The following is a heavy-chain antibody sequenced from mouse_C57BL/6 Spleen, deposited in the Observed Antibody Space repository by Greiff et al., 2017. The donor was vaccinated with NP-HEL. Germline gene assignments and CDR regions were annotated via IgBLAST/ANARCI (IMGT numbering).Heavy chain of an antibody. V-gene: IGHV14-4*01. Sequence: EVQLQQSGAELVRPGASVKLSCTASGFNIKDDYMHWVKQRPEQGLEWIGWIDPENGDTEYASKFHGKATITADTSSNTAYLQLSSLTSEDTAVYYCTPSSGPYYFDYWGQGTTLTVSS. J-gene: IGHJ2*01. CDR1: GFNIKDDY. CDR2: IDPENGDT. D-gene: IGHD3-2*02. CDR3: TPSSGPYYFDY.